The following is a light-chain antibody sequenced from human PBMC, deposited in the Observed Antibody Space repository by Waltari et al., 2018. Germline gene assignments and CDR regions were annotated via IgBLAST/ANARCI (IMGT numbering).Light chain of an antibody. J-gene: IGLJ3*02. CDR2: DVN. V-gene: IGLV2-11*01. Sequence: QSALTQPRSVSGSPGQSVTISCTGTSSDVGAYNYVSWYQQHPGKAPKVIIYDVNRRPVGVPDRFSGSKSGNTASLTISGLQAEDEADYYCCSFAGSPWVFVGGTKLTVL. CDR1: SSDVGAYNY. CDR3: CSFAGSPWV.